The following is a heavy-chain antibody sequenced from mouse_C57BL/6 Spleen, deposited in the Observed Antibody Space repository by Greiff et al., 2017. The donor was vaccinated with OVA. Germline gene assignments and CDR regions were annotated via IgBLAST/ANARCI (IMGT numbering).Heavy chain of an antibody. J-gene: IGHJ1*03. CDR2: IRNKANGYTT. D-gene: IGHD2-3*01. Sequence: EVKLVESGGGLVQPGGSLSLSCAASGFTFTDYYMSWVRQPPGKALEWLGFIRNKANGYTTEYNASVKGRFTISRDNSQSILYLQMNALRAEDSATYYCARVPDGYYDWDYEVWGTGTTVTVSS. CDR3: ARVPDGYYDWDYEV. V-gene: IGHV7-3*01. CDR1: GFTFTDYY.